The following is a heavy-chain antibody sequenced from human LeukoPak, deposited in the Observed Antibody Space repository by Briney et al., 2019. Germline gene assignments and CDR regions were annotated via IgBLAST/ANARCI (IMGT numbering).Heavy chain of an antibody. CDR3: ARALWFGETFPAY. V-gene: IGHV3-48*01. D-gene: IGHD3-10*01. J-gene: IGHJ4*02. CDR2: ISSSSTI. CDR1: GLTISSYS. Sequence: PVGSLRLSCAASGLTISSYSMNWVRQAPGKGLQWVSYISSSSTIYYADSVKGRFTISRDNAKNSLYLQMNSLRAEDTAVYYCARALWFGETFPAYWGQGTLVTVSS.